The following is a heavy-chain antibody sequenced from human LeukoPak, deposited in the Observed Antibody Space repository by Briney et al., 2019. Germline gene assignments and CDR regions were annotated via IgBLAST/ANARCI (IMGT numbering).Heavy chain of an antibody. J-gene: IGHJ5*02. CDR2: ISAYNCNT. D-gene: IGHD3-10*01. V-gene: IGHV1-18*01. Sequence: ASVPVTCKSSGYTFAWYGITWLRPAPAQGLDWMGWISAYNCNTNHAQNRQGRVTMTTDTSTSTVYMELRSLTSDDTAVYYRARVCVTLDSGGYNWFDPWGEGAQVTVSS. CDR1: GYTFAWYG. CDR3: ARVCVTLDSGGYNWFDP.